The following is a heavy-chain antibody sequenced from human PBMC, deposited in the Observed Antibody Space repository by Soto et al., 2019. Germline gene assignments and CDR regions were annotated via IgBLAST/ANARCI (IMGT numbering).Heavy chain of an antibody. CDR1: GFSLNTGGMG. Sequence: SGPTLVNPTQTLTLTCTFSGFSLNTGGMGVGWIRQPPGKALEWLALIYWDGDRRYSPSLMSRLTIAKDTSKNQVVLTMTNMDPVDTATYYCVHSRCGGDCLQSYSSHYYYGMDIWGQGTTVTVSS. V-gene: IGHV2-5*02. D-gene: IGHD2-21*02. CDR2: IYWDGDR. J-gene: IGHJ6*02. CDR3: VHSRCGGDCLQSYSSHYYYGMDI.